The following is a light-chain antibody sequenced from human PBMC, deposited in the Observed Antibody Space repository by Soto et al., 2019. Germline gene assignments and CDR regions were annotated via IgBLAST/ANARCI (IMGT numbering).Light chain of an antibody. CDR1: QTIKTY. CDR3: QQRNDWPSIT. V-gene: IGKV3-11*01. Sequence: EIVLTQSPATLSLSPGERATLSCRASQTIKTYLAWYQQKPGQAPRLLISDASTRATGVPARFSGSGSGTDFTLPINSLQPEDFAVYFCQQRNDWPSITFGRGTRLEIK. J-gene: IGKJ5*01. CDR2: DAS.